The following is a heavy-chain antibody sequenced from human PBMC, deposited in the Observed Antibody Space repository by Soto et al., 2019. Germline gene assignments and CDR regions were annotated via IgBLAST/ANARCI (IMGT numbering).Heavy chain of an antibody. V-gene: IGHV3-64*01. J-gene: IGHJ2*01. CDR3: ARRTPGWYFDL. Sequence: EVQLVESGGGLVQPGGSLRLSCAASGFTFSSYAMHWVRQAPGKGLEYVSAISGNGGSTYYANSVKGRFTISRDNSKNTLYLQMGNLRAEDMAVYYCARRTPGWYFDLWGRGTLVTVSS. CDR2: ISGNGGST. CDR1: GFTFSSYA.